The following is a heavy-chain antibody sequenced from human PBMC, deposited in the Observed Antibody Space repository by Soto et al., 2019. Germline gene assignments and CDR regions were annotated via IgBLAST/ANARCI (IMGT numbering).Heavy chain of an antibody. D-gene: IGHD6-13*01. Sequence: SQTLSLTCTVSGGSISSGDYYWSWIRQPPGKGLEWIGYIYYSGSTYYNPSLKSRVTISVDTSKNQFSLKLSSVTAADTAVYYCARVQLVLYYYGMDVWGQGTTVTVSS. CDR3: ARVQLVLYYYGMDV. CDR2: IYYSGST. CDR1: GGSISSGDYY. V-gene: IGHV4-30-4*01. J-gene: IGHJ6*02.